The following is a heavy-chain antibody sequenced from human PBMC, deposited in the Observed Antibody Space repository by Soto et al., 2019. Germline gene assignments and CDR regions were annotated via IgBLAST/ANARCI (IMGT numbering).Heavy chain of an antibody. CDR2: IHHSGST. D-gene: IGHD5-12*01. V-gene: IGHV4-38-2*01. CDR1: GYPISSGYY. Sequence: SETLSLTCAVSGYPISSGYYWGWIRQPPGKGLEWIGTIHHSGSTYYNPSLRSRITMSVDTSKNQFSLKMPSVTAADTAVYYCARSSGYVPGGDWGQGMLVTVSS. J-gene: IGHJ4*02. CDR3: ARSSGYVPGGD.